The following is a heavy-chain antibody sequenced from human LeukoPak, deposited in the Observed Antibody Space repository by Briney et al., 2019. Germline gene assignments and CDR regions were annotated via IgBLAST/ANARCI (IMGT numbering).Heavy chain of an antibody. Sequence: PGGSLRLSCAASGFTFSSYGMHWVRQAPGKGLEWVAFIRYDGSDKYYADSVKGRFTISRDNSKNTLYLQMNTLRAEDTAVYYCPKDTRWQADESPPAFDYWGQGTLVTVSS. J-gene: IGHJ4*02. V-gene: IGHV3-30*02. CDR2: IRYDGSDK. CDR3: PKDTRWQADESPPAFDY. D-gene: IGHD4-23*01. CDR1: GFTFSSYG.